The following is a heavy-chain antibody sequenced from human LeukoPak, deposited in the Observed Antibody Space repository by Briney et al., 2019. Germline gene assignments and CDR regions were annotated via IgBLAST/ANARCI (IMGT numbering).Heavy chain of an antibody. CDR3: AKERVVTHYFDY. J-gene: IGHJ4*02. CDR1: GFTFSSYA. D-gene: IGHD4-23*01. CDR2: ISGSGGST. Sequence: GGSLRLSCSASGFTFSSYAMTWVRQAPGKGLEWVSAISGSGGSTYYADSVKGRFTISRDNSKNTLYLQMNSLRAEDTAVYYCAKERVVTHYFDYWGQGTLVTVSS. V-gene: IGHV3-23*01.